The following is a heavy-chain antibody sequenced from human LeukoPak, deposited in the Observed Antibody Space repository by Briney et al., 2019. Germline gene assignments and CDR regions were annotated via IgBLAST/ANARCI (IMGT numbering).Heavy chain of an antibody. V-gene: IGHV4-34*01. Sequence: SETLSLTCAVYGGSFSGYYWNWIRQPPVKGLEWIGEINHSGSTNYNPSLKSRVTISVDTSKNQFSLKLSSVTAADTAVYYCARRTRGYSYGPYYYGMDIWGQGTTITVSS. J-gene: IGHJ6*02. CDR1: GGSFSGYY. D-gene: IGHD5-18*01. CDR3: ARRTRGYSYGPYYYGMDI. CDR2: INHSGST.